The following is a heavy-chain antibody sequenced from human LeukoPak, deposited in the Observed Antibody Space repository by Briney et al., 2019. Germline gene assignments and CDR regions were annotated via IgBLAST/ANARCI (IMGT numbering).Heavy chain of an antibody. CDR1: GFTFSRHW. J-gene: IGHJ4*02. CDR2: IKQDGSDD. D-gene: IGHD4-17*01. Sequence: PGGSLRLSCEASGFTFSRHWMSWVRQAPGKGLEWVANIKQDGSDDYYVDSVKGRFTISRDDAKNSLYLQMNSLRVEDTAVYYCARGPHYGDYTDFFDYWGQGTLVTVSS. CDR3: ARGPHYGDYTDFFDY. V-gene: IGHV3-7*01.